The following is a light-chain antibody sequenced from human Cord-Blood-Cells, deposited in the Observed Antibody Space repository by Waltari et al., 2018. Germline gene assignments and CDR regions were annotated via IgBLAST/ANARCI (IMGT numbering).Light chain of an antibody. V-gene: IGLV2-23*02. J-gene: IGLJ2*01. CDR3: CSYAGSSTVV. Sequence: QSALTQPASVSGSPGQSITISCTGTSSDVGSYNLVSWYQQHPGKAPKLMIYEVSKRPSGVSSRFLGSKSGNTASLTISGLQAEDEADYYCCSYAGSSTVVFGGGTKLTVL. CDR1: SSDVGSYNL. CDR2: EVS.